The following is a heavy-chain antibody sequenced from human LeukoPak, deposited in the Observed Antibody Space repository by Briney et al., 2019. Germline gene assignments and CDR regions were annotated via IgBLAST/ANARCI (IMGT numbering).Heavy chain of an antibody. Sequence: ASVKVSCKASGYTFTSYYIHWVRQAPGQGLEWMGIINPSGGSTSYAQKFQGRVTMTRDTSTSTVYMELSSLRSEDTAVYYCARDRVVRGVIKYWFDPWGQGTLVTVSS. D-gene: IGHD3-10*01. J-gene: IGHJ5*02. CDR3: ARDRVVRGVIKYWFDP. CDR2: INPSGGST. CDR1: GYTFTSYY. V-gene: IGHV1-46*01.